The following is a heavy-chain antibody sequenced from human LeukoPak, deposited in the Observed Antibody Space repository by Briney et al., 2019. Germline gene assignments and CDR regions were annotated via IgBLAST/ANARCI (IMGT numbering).Heavy chain of an antibody. V-gene: IGHV4-59*01. Sequence: PSETLSLTCTVSGGSIRSYYWSWIRQPPGKGLEWIGYVFYDGDTTSNPSLKSRVTISVDTSKNQFSLRLTSVTAADTAVHYCAREEMAATPRRIGAFDIWGHGTMVTVSS. CDR1: GGSIRSYY. CDR3: AREEMAATPRRIGAFDI. J-gene: IGHJ3*02. D-gene: IGHD5-24*01. CDR2: VFYDGDT.